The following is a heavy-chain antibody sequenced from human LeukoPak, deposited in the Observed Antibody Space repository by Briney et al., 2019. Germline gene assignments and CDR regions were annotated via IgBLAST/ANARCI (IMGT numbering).Heavy chain of an antibody. Sequence: PSETLSLTCAVYGGSFSGYYWSWIRQPPGKGLEWIGEINHSGSTNYNPSLKSRVTISVDTSKNQFSLKRSSVTAADTAVYYCARGHSYYYYGMDVWGQGTTVTVSS. CDR1: GGSFSGYY. V-gene: IGHV4-34*01. CDR3: ARGHSYYYYGMDV. J-gene: IGHJ6*02. CDR2: INHSGST.